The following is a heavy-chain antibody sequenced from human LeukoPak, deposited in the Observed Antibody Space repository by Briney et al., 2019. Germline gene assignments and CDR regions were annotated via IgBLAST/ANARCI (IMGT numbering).Heavy chain of an antibody. V-gene: IGHV1-18*04. CDR1: GYTFTSYY. J-gene: IGHJ5*02. Sequence: ASVKVSCKASGYTFTSYYMHWVRQAPGQGLEWMGWISAYNGNTNYAQKLQGRVTMTTDTSTSTAYMELRSLRSDDTAVYYCARTTVTTGRTNWFDPWGQGTLVTVSS. CDR3: ARTTVTTGRTNWFDP. CDR2: ISAYNGNT. D-gene: IGHD4-17*01.